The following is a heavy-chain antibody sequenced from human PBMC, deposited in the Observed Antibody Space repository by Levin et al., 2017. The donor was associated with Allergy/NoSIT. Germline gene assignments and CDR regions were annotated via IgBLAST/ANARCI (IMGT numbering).Heavy chain of an antibody. D-gene: IGHD4-17*01. CDR1: GFTFSSYR. V-gene: IGHV3-74*01. CDR2: INNDGSGT. J-gene: IGHJ2*01. Sequence: GGSLRLSCAASGFTFSSYRMYWVRQAPGKGLEWVSRINNDGSGTSYADSVKGRFTISRDNTKNTQYLQMNSLGAEDTAVYYCARDRGREYCDYVWYFELWGRGTLVTVSS. CDR3: ARDRGREYCDYVWYFEL.